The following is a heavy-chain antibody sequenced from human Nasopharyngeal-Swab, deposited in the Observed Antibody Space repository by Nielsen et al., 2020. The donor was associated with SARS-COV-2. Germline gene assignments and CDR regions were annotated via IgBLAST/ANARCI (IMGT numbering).Heavy chain of an antibody. CDR1: GGSISSGFYS. Sequence: LRLSCAVSGGSISSGFYSWSWIRQPPGKGLEWIGYIYHSGNTYYNPSLKSRVTISVDRSKNQFSLRLSSVTAADTAVYYCARKYCNGDCYFDHWGQGTLVTVSS. CDR2: IYHSGNT. D-gene: IGHD2-21*02. V-gene: IGHV4-30-2*01. CDR3: ARKYCNGDCYFDH. J-gene: IGHJ4*02.